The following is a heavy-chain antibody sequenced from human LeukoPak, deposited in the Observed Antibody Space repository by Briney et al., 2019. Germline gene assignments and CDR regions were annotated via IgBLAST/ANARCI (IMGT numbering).Heavy chain of an antibody. CDR3: ARQDYYDSSGPH. CDR1: GGTFSSYA. Sequence: SCKASGGTFSSYAMHWVRQAPGKGLEWVAVISYDGSNKYYADSVKGRFTISRDNSKNTLYLQMNSLRAEDTAVYYCARQDYYDSSGPHWGQGTLVTVSS. CDR2: ISYDGSNK. J-gene: IGHJ4*02. V-gene: IGHV3-30-3*01. D-gene: IGHD3-22*01.